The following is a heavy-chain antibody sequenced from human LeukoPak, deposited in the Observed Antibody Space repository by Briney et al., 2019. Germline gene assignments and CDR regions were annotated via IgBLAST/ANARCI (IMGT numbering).Heavy chain of an antibody. V-gene: IGHV3-74*01. D-gene: IGHD3-10*01. Sequence: GGSLRLSCAASGFTFSSYWMHWVRQAPGKGLVWVSRINSDGSSTSYADSVKGRFTISRDNAKNTLYLQMNSLRAEDTAVYYWGRDGGSGSYQHDYWGQGTLVTVSS. CDR3: GRDGGSGSYQHDY. CDR1: GFTFSSYW. J-gene: IGHJ4*02. CDR2: INSDGSST.